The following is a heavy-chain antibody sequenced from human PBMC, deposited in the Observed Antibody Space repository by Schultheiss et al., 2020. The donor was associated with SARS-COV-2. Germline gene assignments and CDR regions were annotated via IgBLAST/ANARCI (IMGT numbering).Heavy chain of an antibody. D-gene: IGHD2-15*01. CDR2: IYYTGST. CDR1: GGSISSSSYY. CDR3: ARSSFGDYFDY. V-gene: IGHV4-39*07. J-gene: IGHJ4*02. Sequence: SETLSLTCTVSGGSISSSSYYWGWIRQPPGKGLEWIGSIYYTGSTYYNPSLKSRLTISVDTSKNQFSLKLNSVTAADTAVYYCARSSFGDYFDYWGQGTLVTVSS.